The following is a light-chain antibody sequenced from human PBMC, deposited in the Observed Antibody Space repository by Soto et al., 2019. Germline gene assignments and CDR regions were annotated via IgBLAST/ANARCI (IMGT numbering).Light chain of an antibody. CDR2: GAF. J-gene: IGKJ5*01. Sequence: EIVLTQSPATLSLSPGERATLSCRASPSVTNYLAWYQQKPGQAPRLLIYGAFNRAPGIPARFSGSGSGTDFTLTISSLEPEGFAVYYCQQRNIWPPVTFGQGTRLEIK. CDR1: PSVTNY. CDR3: QQRNIWPPVT. V-gene: IGKV3-11*01.